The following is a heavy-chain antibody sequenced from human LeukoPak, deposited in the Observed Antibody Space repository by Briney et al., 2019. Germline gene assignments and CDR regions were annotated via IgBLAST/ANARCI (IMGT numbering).Heavy chain of an antibody. CDR1: GGTFSSYA. V-gene: IGHV1-69*04. CDR3: ASDGCTNGVCRDY. Sequence: SVEVSCKASGGTFSSYAISWVRQAPGQGLEWMGRIIPILGIANYAQKFQGRVTITADKSTSTAYMELSSLRSEDTAVYYCASDGCTNGVCRDYWGQGTLVTVSS. D-gene: IGHD2-8*01. J-gene: IGHJ4*02. CDR2: IIPILGIA.